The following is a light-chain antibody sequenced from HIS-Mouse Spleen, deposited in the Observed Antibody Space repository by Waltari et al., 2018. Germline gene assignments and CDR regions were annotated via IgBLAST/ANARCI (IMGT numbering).Light chain of an antibody. CDR2: DAS. Sequence: AIQLTQSPSSLSAPVGDTVTIPCRASQGISSALAWYQQKPGKAPKLLIYDASSLESGVPSRFSGSGSGTDFTLTISSLQPEDFATYYCQQFNSYPMYTFGQGTKLEIK. J-gene: IGKJ2*01. CDR3: QQFNSYPMYT. CDR1: QGISSA. V-gene: IGKV1-13*02.